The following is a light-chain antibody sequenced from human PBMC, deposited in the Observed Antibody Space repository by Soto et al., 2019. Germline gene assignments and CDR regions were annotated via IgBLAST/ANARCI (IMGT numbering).Light chain of an antibody. V-gene: IGKV1D-16*01. J-gene: IGKJ2*01. Sequence: DIQMTQSPSLLSASIGDRVTITCRASQGISSWIAWYQQKPEKAPKSLIYAASVLQSGVPSRFSGSGSGTDFTLTISSLQPEDFATYYCQQYKSYPYTFGQGTTLEIK. CDR2: AAS. CDR3: QQYKSYPYT. CDR1: QGISSW.